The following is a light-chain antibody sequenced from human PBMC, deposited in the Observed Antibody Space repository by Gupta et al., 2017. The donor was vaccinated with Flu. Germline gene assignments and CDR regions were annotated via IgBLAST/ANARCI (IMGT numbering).Light chain of an antibody. CDR1: QSLIFTDGIAY. V-gene: IGKV2-30*01. J-gene: IGKJ1*01. CDR3: MQSTGWPLT. CDR2: KVS. Sequence: VLTHSPLSLTVTLGQSASLACRSRQSLIFTDGIAYMSWLHQRPGQSPRRLIYKVSTRDPGVPARFSGSGSATDFTLTISRVQAEDFAVYYCMQSTGWPLTFGQGTQLEIK.